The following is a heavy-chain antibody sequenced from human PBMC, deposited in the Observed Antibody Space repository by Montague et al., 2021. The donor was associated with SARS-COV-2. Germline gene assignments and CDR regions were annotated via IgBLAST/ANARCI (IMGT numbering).Heavy chain of an antibody. V-gene: IGHV3-11*05. J-gene: IGHJ5*02. Sequence: SLSLSCSASGFIFSDYNMTWIRQTPGKGLEWISYINGASSRTNYADSVKGRFTISRDNAKNSLFLQMNSLRVEDTAVHYCARGISLFDPWGQGTLVTVSS. CDR3: ARGISLFDP. CDR1: GFIFSDYN. CDR2: INGASSRT.